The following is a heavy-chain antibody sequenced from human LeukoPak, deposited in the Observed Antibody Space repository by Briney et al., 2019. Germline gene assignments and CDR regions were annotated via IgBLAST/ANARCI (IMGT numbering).Heavy chain of an antibody. Sequence: GGSLRLSCAASGFTFSSYTMNWVRQAPGKGLEWVSSISSSSSYIYYADSVKGRFTISRDNAKNSLYLQMNSLRAEDTAVYYCAGPPGRGGNGDFDAFDIWGQGTMVTVSS. CDR2: ISSSSSYI. D-gene: IGHD4-17*01. CDR3: AGPPGRGGNGDFDAFDI. J-gene: IGHJ3*02. CDR1: GFTFSSYT. V-gene: IGHV3-21*01.